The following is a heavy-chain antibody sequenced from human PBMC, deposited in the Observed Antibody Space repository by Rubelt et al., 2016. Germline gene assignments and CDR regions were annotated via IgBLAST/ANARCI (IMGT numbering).Heavy chain of an antibody. CDR3: ASPPYDILTGYDYYYGMDV. D-gene: IGHD3-9*01. V-gene: IGHV1-69*06. CDR2: IIPIFGTA. Sequence: QVQLVQSGAEVKKPGSSVKVSCKASGGTFSSYAISWVRQAPGQGLEWMGGIIPIFGTANYAQKFQGRVTITADKSTSTAYIELSSLGSEDTAVYYCASPPYDILTGYDYYYGMDVWGQGTTVTVSS. J-gene: IGHJ6*02. CDR1: GGTFSSYA.